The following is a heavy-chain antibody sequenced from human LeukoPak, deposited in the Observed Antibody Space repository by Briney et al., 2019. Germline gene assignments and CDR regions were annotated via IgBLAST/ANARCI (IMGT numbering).Heavy chain of an antibody. CDR3: ARDRTAAAEEPYYYYYGMDV. V-gene: IGHV3-33*08. CDR2: IWYDGSNK. D-gene: IGHD6-13*01. Sequence: GGSLRLSCAASGLTFSSYWMSWVRQAPGKGLEWVAVIWYDGSNKYYADSVKGRFTISRDNSKNTLYLQMNSLRAEDTAVYYCARDRTAAAEEPYYYYYGMDVWGQGTTVTVSS. CDR1: GLTFSSYW. J-gene: IGHJ6*02.